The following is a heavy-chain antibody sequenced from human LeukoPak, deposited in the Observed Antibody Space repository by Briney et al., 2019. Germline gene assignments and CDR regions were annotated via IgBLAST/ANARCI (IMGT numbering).Heavy chain of an antibody. D-gene: IGHD6-19*01. J-gene: IGHJ4*02. CDR1: GFAVSTNY. CDR3: ARGQWLNSY. V-gene: IGHV3-53*01. CDR2: IFSGDNT. Sequence: GGSLRLSCAASGFAVSTNYMSWVRQAPGKGLEWVSVIFSGDNTYYSDSVKGRFAISRDNSKNMLNLQMNSLRAEDTAVYYCARGQWLNSYWGQGTLVTVSS.